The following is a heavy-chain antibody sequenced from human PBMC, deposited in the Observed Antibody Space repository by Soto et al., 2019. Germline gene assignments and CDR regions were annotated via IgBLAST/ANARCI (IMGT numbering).Heavy chain of an antibody. V-gene: IGHV4-59*01. D-gene: IGHD3-10*01. J-gene: IGHJ4*02. CDR3: ARGKFPFTFDY. CDR2: IYYSGST. CDR1: GGSISTYY. Sequence: SETLSLTCTVSGGSISTYYWSWIRQPPGKGLEWIGYIYYSGSTNYNPSLKSRVTISEDASKNQFSLKLSSVTAADTAVYYCARGKFPFTFDYWGQGTLVTVSS.